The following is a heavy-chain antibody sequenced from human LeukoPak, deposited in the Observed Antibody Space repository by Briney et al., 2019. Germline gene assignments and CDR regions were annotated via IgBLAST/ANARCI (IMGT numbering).Heavy chain of an antibody. CDR3: ARAIPAAGQYFFDC. CDR1: GGSFSSGNYY. D-gene: IGHD6-13*01. CDR2: IYYSGST. V-gene: IGHV4-39*07. Sequence: SETLSLTCTVSGGSFSSGNYYWGWIRQPPGKGLEWIGTIYYSGSTYYTPSLKSRVTISVDTSKNQFSLNLTSLTAADTVVYYCARAIPAAGQYFFDCWGQGTLVTVSS. J-gene: IGHJ4*02.